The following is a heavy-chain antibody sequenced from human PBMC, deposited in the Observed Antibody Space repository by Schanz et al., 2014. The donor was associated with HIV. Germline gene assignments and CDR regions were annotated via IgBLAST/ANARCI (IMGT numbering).Heavy chain of an antibody. V-gene: IGHV1-69*06. J-gene: IGHJ3*02. CDR3: AREKFSTLTGYPQNAFDI. CDR2: IIPIFGTA. Sequence: QVQLQQSGAEVKKPGSSVKVSCTASGDGFTTRTISWLRQAPGHALEWMGGIIPIFGTANSAQRFQGRVTITADKSTSTAYMELSSLRSEDTAVYYCAREKFSTLTGYPQNAFDIWGQGTMVTVSS. D-gene: IGHD3-9*01. CDR1: GDGFTTRT.